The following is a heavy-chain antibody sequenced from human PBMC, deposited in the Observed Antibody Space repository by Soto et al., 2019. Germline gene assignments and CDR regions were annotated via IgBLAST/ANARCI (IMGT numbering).Heavy chain of an antibody. D-gene: IGHD3-3*01. V-gene: IGHV4-34*01. CDR3: ARGRVSPYYDFWSGYPYYFDY. CDR1: GGSFSGYY. J-gene: IGHJ4*02. CDR2: INHSGST. Sequence: SETLSLTCAVYGGSFSGYYWSWIRQPPGKGLEWIGEINHSGSTNYNPSLKSRVTISVDTSKNQFSLKLSSVTAADTAVYYCARGRVSPYYDFWSGYPYYFDYWGQGTLVTVPQ.